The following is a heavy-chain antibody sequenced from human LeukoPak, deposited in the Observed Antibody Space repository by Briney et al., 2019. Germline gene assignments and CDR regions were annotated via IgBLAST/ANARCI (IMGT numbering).Heavy chain of an antibody. CDR1: GGSIGSGDYY. Sequence: PSETLSLTCTVSGGSIGSGDYYWSWIRQPPGKGLEWIGYIYYSGSTYYNPSLKSRVTISVDTSKNQFSLKLSSVTAADTAVYYCARHSGRIPRGEKRNWFDPWGQGTLVTVSS. D-gene: IGHD5-12*01. CDR2: IYYSGST. CDR3: ARHSGRIPRGEKRNWFDP. V-gene: IGHV4-30-4*01. J-gene: IGHJ5*02.